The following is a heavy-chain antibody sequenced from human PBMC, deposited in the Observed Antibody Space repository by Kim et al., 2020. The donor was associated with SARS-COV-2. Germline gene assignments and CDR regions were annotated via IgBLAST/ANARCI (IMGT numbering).Heavy chain of an antibody. D-gene: IGHD3-9*01. CDR1: GYSFTSYW. V-gene: IGHV5-10-1*01. Sequence: GESLKISCKGSGYSFTSYWISWVRQIPGKGLEWMGRIDPSDSYTNYSPSFQGHVTISADKSISTAYLQWSSLKASDTAMYYCARLPERYFEGHPQYYYYGMDVWGQGTTVTVSS. CDR3: ARLPERYFEGHPQYYYYGMDV. CDR2: IDPSDSYT. J-gene: IGHJ6*02.